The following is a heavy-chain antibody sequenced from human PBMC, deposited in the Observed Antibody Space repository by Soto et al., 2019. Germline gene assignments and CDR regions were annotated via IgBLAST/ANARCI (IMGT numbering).Heavy chain of an antibody. Sequence: QVQLVESGGGVVQPGRSLRLSCAASGFTFSHYGMQWVRQAPGKGLEWVAVISYDGSNKYYADSVKGRFTISRDNSKDTLFLQMNSLRAEDTAVYFCAKEEIATIDYWGQGSLVTVSS. V-gene: IGHV3-30*18. D-gene: IGHD2-21*01. CDR3: AKEEIATIDY. CDR1: GFTFSHYG. CDR2: ISYDGSNK. J-gene: IGHJ4*02.